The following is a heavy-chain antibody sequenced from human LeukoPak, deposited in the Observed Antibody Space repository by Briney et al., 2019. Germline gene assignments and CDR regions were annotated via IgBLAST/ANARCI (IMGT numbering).Heavy chain of an antibody. CDR3: ANAWGSGWYRSCYGMDV. CDR2: ISGSGGST. J-gene: IGHJ6*02. CDR1: GFTFSSYA. Sequence: HPGGSLRLSCAASGFTFSSYAMSWVRQAPGKGLEWVSAISGSGGSTYYADSVKGRFTISRDNSKNTLYLQMNSLRAEDTAVYYCANAWGSGWYRSCYGMDVWGQGTTVTVSS. D-gene: IGHD6-19*01. V-gene: IGHV3-23*01.